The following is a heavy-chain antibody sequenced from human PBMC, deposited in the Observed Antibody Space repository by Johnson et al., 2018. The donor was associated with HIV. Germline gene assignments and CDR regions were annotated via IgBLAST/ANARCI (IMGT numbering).Heavy chain of an antibody. D-gene: IGHD6-13*01. J-gene: IGHJ3*02. V-gene: IGHV3-30-3*01. CDR3: AREIIAAADDI. CDR1: GFTFSNVW. Sequence: QVYLVESGGGLVKPGGSLRLSCAASGFTFSNVWMSWVRQAPGKGLEWVALISYDGSNKYYADSVKGRFTISRDDSKDTLHLHMNSLRPEDTAVYYCAREIIAAADDIWGQGTMVTVSS. CDR2: ISYDGSNK.